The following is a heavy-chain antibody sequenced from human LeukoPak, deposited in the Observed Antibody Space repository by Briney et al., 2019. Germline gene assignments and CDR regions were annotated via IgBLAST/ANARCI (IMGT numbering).Heavy chain of an antibody. CDR3: ARDSYDILTGYILH. D-gene: IGHD3-9*01. J-gene: IGHJ4*02. V-gene: IGHV1-69*01. CDR1: GGTFSSYA. CDR2: IIPIFGTA. Sequence: GASVKVSCKASGGTFSSYAISWVRQAPGQGLEWMGGIIPIFGTANYAQKFQGRVTNTADESTSTAYMELSSLRSEDTAVYYCARDSYDILTGYILHWGQGTLVTVSS.